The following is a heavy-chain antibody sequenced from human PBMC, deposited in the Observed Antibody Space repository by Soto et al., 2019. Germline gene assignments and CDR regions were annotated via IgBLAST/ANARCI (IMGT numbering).Heavy chain of an antibody. J-gene: IGHJ3*02. CDR2: IKQDGSEK. CDR3: ARAPLYSGSYSAAFDI. Sequence: PGGSLRLSCAASGFTFSSYWMSWVRQAPGKGLEWVANIKQDGSEKYYVDSVKGRFTISRDNAKNSLYLQMNSLRAEDTAVYYCARAPLYSGSYSAAFDIWGQGTMVTVSS. V-gene: IGHV3-7*05. D-gene: IGHD1-26*01. CDR1: GFTFSSYW.